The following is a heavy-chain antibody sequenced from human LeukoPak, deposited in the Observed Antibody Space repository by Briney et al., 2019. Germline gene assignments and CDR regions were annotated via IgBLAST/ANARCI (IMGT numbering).Heavy chain of an antibody. CDR1: GFTFRNYV. J-gene: IGHJ4*02. CDR2: TSSDLNVK. D-gene: IGHD3-10*01. CDR3: AREGYYGSGSPPSLYFDY. Sequence: GGSLRLSCAASGFTFRNYVIHWVRQAPGKGLEWVAVTSSDLNVKLYADSVKGRFTISRDNSRSTLYLQMNSLRPEDTAIYYCAREGYYGSGSPPSLYFDYWGQGTLVTVS. V-gene: IGHV3-30-3*01.